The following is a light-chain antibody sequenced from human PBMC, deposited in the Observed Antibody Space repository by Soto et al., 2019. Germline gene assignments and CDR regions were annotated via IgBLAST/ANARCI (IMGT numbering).Light chain of an antibody. Sequence: EVVLAQSPGTLSLSPGERATLSCRASQSVTSNYLAWYQQKLGQSPRLLIYGASSRATGIPARFSGSGSGTDFTLTINRLEPEDFAVHYCQQYGSLPWTFGQGTKVEIK. J-gene: IGKJ1*01. CDR2: GAS. CDR1: QSVTSNY. V-gene: IGKV3-20*01. CDR3: QQYGSLPWT.